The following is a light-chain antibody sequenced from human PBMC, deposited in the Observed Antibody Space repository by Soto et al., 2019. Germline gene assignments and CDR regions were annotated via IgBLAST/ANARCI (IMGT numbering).Light chain of an antibody. CDR1: QSVSSN. CDR3: QQRSNFMYT. CDR2: DAS. J-gene: IGKJ2*01. V-gene: IGKV3-11*01. Sequence: EIVLTQSPATLSLPPGERATLSCRASQSVSSNLAWYQQKPGQAPRLLIYDASNRATGIPARFRGSGSGTDFTLTISSLEPEDFAVYYCQQRSNFMYTFGQGTKVEIK.